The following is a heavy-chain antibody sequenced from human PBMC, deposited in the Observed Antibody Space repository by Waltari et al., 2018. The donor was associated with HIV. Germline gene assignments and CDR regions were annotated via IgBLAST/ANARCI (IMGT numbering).Heavy chain of an antibody. CDR2: IYSGGSR. D-gene: IGHD1-26*01. CDR1: GLTVSSNY. CDR3: ARDPRSSGYYGMDV. J-gene: IGHJ6*02. Sequence: EVQLVESGGGLIEPGGSLRLSCAASGLTVSSNYMSWVRQAPGKGLEWVSVIYSGGSRYYAYSVKGRFTISRDNSKNTLSLHMNSLGPEDTAVYYCARDPRSSGYYGMDVWGQGTTVTVSS. V-gene: IGHV3-53*01.